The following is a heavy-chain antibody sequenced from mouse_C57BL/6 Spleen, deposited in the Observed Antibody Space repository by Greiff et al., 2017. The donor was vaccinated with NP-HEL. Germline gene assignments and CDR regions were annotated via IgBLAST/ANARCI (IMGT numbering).Heavy chain of an antibody. D-gene: IGHD1-1*01. CDR1: GYTFTDSY. CDR3: ARGYYGSSYFAY. J-gene: IGHJ3*01. CDR2: INPYNGGT. V-gene: IGHV1-19*01. Sequence: EVKLQESGPVLVKPGASVKMSCKASGYTFTDSYMNWVKQSHGKSLEWIGVINPYNGGTSYNQKFKGKATLTVDKSSSTAYMELNSLTSEDSADYYCARGYYGSSYFAYWGKGTLVTVSA.